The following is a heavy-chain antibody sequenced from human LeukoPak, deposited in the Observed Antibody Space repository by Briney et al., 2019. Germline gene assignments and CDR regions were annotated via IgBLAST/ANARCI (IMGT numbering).Heavy chain of an antibody. Sequence: SVKVSCKASGGTFSSYATSWVRQAPGQGLEWMGGIIPIFGTANYAQKFQGRVAITADESTSTAYMELSSLRSEDTAVYYCARVGGYPNWFDPWGQGTLVTVSS. CDR3: ARVGGYPNWFDP. J-gene: IGHJ5*02. CDR2: IIPIFGTA. CDR1: GGTFSSYA. D-gene: IGHD3-22*01. V-gene: IGHV1-69*01.